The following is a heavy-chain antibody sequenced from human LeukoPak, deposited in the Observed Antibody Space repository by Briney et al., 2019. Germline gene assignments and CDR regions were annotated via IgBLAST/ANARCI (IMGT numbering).Heavy chain of an antibody. D-gene: IGHD3-22*01. V-gene: IGHV1-2*06. CDR3: ARDENYYDSSAPPIY. CDR1: GYTFTGYY. CDR2: INPNSGGT. J-gene: IGHJ4*02. Sequence: GASVKVSCKASGYTFTGYYMHWVRQAPGQGLEWMGRINPNSGGTNYAQKFQGRVTMTRDTSISTAYMELSRLRSDDTAVYYCARDENYYDSSAPPIYWGQGTLVTVPS.